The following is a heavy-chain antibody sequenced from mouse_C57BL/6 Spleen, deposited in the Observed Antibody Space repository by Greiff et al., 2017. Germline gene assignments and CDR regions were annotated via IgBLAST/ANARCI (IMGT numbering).Heavy chain of an antibody. CDR1: GYTFTEYT. Sequence: QVQLQQSGAELVKPGASVKLSCKASGYTFTEYTIHWVKQRSGQGLEWIGWFYPGSGSIKYNEKFKDKATLTADKSSSTVYMELSRLTSEDSAVYFCARHEEGYYYGSRYWYFDVWGTGTTVTVSS. D-gene: IGHD1-1*01. J-gene: IGHJ1*03. CDR2: FYPGSGSI. CDR3: ARHEEGYYYGSRYWYFDV. V-gene: IGHV1-62-2*01.